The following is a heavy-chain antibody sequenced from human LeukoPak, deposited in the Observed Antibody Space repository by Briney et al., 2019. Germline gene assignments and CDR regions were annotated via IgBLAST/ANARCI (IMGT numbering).Heavy chain of an antibody. J-gene: IGHJ5*02. D-gene: IGHD2-15*01. V-gene: IGHV4-59*01. CDR2: IYYSGST. Sequence: PSEALSLTCTLSRGSLSRYYWSWLRQPPRGGLEWIGDIYYSGSTNYNPSLKSRVTISVDTSKNQFSLKLSSVTAADTAVYYFARDQRSWFTGDWFDPWGEGTLVTVSS. CDR3: ARDQRSWFTGDWFDP. CDR1: RGSLSRYY.